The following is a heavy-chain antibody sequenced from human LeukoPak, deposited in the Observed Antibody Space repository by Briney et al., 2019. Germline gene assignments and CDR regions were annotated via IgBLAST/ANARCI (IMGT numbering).Heavy chain of an antibody. CDR3: AKDRASARYYGLDV. Sequence: GGSLRLSCAASGFTFSTYAMSWVRQAPGKGLEWVSAISGSSETAHSADSVKGRSTISRDNSKNTLYLQMNNLRVEDTALYFCAKDRASARYYGLDVWGQGTTVTVSS. J-gene: IGHJ6*02. CDR2: ISGSSETA. D-gene: IGHD3-9*01. CDR1: GFTFSTYA. V-gene: IGHV3-23*01.